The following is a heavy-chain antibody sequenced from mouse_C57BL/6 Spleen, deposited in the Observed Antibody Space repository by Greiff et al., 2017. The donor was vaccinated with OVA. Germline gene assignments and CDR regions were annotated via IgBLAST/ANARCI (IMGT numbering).Heavy chain of an antibody. J-gene: IGHJ4*01. V-gene: IGHV1-76*01. D-gene: IGHD2-3*01. CDR3: AREDDCYYYYARDY. Sequence: VQLQQSGAELVRPGASVKLSCKASGYTFTDYYINWVKQRPGQGLEWIARIYPGSGNTYYNEKFKGKATLTAEKSSSTAYMQLSSLTSEDSAVYFCAREDDCYYYYARDYWGQGTSVTVSS. CDR2: IYPGSGNT. CDR1: GYTFTDYY.